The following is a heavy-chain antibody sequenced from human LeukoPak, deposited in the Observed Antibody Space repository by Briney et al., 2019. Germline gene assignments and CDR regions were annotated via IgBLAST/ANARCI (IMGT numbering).Heavy chain of an antibody. J-gene: IGHJ4*02. CDR2: ISAYNGNT. D-gene: IGHD2-2*01. V-gene: IGHV1-18*01. Sequence: ASVTVSCKASGYTFTSYGISWVRQAPGQGLEWMGWISAYNGNTNYAQKLQGRVTMTTDTSTSTAYMELRSLRSDDTAVYYCARNFRDCSSTSCHPVDYWGQGTLVTVSS. CDR3: ARNFRDCSSTSCHPVDY. CDR1: GYTFTSYG.